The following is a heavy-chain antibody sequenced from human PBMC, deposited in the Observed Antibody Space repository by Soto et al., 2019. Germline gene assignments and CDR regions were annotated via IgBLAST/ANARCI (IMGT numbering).Heavy chain of an antibody. CDR1: GGSISSSSYY. CDR3: ASPEKYSSGWYISFDY. CDR2: IYYSGST. J-gene: IGHJ4*02. Sequence: SETLSLTCTVSGGSISSSSYYWGWIRQPPGKGLEWIGSIYYSGSTYYNPSPKSRVTISVDTSKNQFSLKLSSVTAADTAVYYCASPEKYSSGWYISFDYWGQGTLVTVSS. V-gene: IGHV4-39*01. D-gene: IGHD6-19*01.